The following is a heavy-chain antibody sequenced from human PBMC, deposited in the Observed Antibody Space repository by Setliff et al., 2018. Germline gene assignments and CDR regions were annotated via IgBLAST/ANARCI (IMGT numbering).Heavy chain of an antibody. V-gene: IGHV1-18*01. D-gene: IGHD3-3*01. CDR1: GCTFTTYG. Sequence: ASVKVSCKTSGCTFTTYGISWLRQAPGQGLEWMGWISVYSGDASYVQKFQGRVTMTADTSTSTVYMELRSLRSDDTAVYYCARDRGPTYYDFWSGYYWFDYWGQGTLVTVSS. J-gene: IGHJ4*02. CDR3: ARDRGPTYYDFWSGYYWFDY. CDR2: ISVYSGDA.